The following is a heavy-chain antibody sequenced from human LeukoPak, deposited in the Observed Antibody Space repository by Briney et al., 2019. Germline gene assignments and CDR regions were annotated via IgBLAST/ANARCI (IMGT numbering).Heavy chain of an antibody. CDR3: AREGRRWALANRPYYGDD. D-gene: IGHD4-23*01. Sequence: SETLSLTCAVYGGSFSGYYWSWIRQPPGKGLEWIGEINHSGSTNYNPSLKSRVTISVDTSKNQFSLKLSSVTAANTAVYYCAREGRRWALANRPYYGDDWGQGTLVTVSS. J-gene: IGHJ4*02. CDR2: INHSGST. V-gene: IGHV4-34*01. CDR1: GGSFSGYY.